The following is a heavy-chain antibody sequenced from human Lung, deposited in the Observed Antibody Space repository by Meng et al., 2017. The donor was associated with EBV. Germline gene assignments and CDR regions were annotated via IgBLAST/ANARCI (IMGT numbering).Heavy chain of an antibody. CDR2: IYHSGST. J-gene: IGHJ4*02. V-gene: IGHV4-4*02. Sequence: VQRQGWGPGLGKPLGTLSLTCDVSGASISRTDLWSWVRQPPGKGLEWIGEIYHSGSTNYNPSLKSRVTISVDTSKNQFSLSLNSVTAADTAVYYCARGGTSSAPFDYWGQETLVTVSS. D-gene: IGHD2-2*01. CDR3: ARGGTSSAPFDY. CDR1: GASISRTDL.